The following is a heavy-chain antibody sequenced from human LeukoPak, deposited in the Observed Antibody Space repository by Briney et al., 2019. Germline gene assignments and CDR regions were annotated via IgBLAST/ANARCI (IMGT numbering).Heavy chain of an antibody. J-gene: IGHJ5*02. V-gene: IGHV4-4*02. CDR3: ARRPGFEYCGSTSCLNWFDP. Sequence: KTSETLSLTCAVSGGSISSSNWWSWVRQPPGKGLEWIGEIYHSGSTNYNPSLKSRVTISVDKSKNQFSLKLSSVTAADTAVYYCARRPGFEYCGSTSCLNWFDPWGQGTLVTVSS. D-gene: IGHD2-2*01. CDR1: GGSISSSNW. CDR2: IYHSGST.